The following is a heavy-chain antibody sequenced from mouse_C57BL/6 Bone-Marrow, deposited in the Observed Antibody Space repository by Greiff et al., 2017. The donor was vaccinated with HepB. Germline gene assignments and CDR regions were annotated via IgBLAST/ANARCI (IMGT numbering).Heavy chain of an antibody. Sequence: QVQLKQSGPGLVQPSQSLSITCTVSGFSLTSYGVHWVRQSPGKGLEWLGVIWSGGSTDYNAAFISRLSISKDNSKSKVFFKMNSLQADDTAIYYWASITTVVATDYYAMDYWGQGTSVTVSS. CDR3: ASITTVVATDYYAMDY. CDR1: GFSLTSYG. J-gene: IGHJ4*01. D-gene: IGHD1-1*01. CDR2: IWSGGST. V-gene: IGHV2-2*01.